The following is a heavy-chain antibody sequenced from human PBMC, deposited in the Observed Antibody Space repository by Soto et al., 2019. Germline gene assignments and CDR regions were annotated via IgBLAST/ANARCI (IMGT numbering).Heavy chain of an antibody. V-gene: IGHV3-23*01. J-gene: IGHJ4*02. CDR1: GFTFRNYV. CDR2: ITPSGGTT. CDR3: AKERGQTGSAAEY. Sequence: EVQLLESGGGVLQPGGSLRLSCAGSGFTFRNYVMTWVRQAPGKGLEWVSTITPSGGTTSYADSVQGRFTVSRDDSKNTLYLQMNSLRAEVTALYYCAKERGQTGSAAEYWGKGTLVTVSS. D-gene: IGHD6-25*01.